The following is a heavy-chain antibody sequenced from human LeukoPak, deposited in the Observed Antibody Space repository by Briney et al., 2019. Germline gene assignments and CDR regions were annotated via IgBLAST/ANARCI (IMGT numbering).Heavy chain of an antibody. CDR2: IRYDGSNK. J-gene: IGHJ4*02. D-gene: IGHD5-18*01. CDR1: GFTFSIYG. V-gene: IGHV3-30*02. CDR3: AKDRGYSLDY. Sequence: GGSLRLSCAASGFTFSIYGMHWVHQAPGKGLEWVAFIRYDGSNKYYADSVKGRFTISRDNSKNTLYLQMNSLRAEDTAIYYCAKDRGYSLDYWGQGTLVTVSS.